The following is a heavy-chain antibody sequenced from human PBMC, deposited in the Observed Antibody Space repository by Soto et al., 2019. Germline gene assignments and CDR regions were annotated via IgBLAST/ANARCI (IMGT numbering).Heavy chain of an antibody. Sequence: VHLVESGGGLVRPGGSLRLSCAASGFTFSSYSMNWVRQAPGKGLEWVSSISRDSSYIYYADSMKGRFTISRDNAQNSLFLHINSLRPEDTAVYYCARDMIQMATNKGIDYWGQGTLVTVSS. V-gene: IGHV3-21*01. CDR2: ISRDSSYI. CDR1: GFTFSSYS. CDR3: ARDMIQMATNKGIDY. J-gene: IGHJ4*02. D-gene: IGHD3-22*01.